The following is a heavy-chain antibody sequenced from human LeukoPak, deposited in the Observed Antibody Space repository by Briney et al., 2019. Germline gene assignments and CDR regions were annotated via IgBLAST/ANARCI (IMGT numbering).Heavy chain of an antibody. J-gene: IGHJ4*02. CDR2: ISGSGGST. CDR1: GFTLSSYA. CDR3: AKGHRYCSSTSCYADDY. D-gene: IGHD2-2*01. Sequence: GGSLRLSCAASGFTLSSYAMSWVRQAPGKGLEWVSAISGSGGSTYYADSVKGRFTISRDNSKNTLYLQMNSLRAEDTAVYYCAKGHRYCSSTSCYADDYWGQGTLVTVSS. V-gene: IGHV3-23*01.